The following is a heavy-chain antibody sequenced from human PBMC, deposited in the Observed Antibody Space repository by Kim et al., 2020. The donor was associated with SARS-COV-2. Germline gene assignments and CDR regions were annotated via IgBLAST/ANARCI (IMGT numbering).Heavy chain of an antibody. J-gene: IGHJ6*02. CDR2: IWYDGSIK. Sequence: GGSLRLSCAASGFTFSTYGMLWVRQAPGKGLEWVAVIWYDGSIKYYADSVKGRFTSSRDNSKNTLYLQMNSLRAEDTAVYYCARIGCTGGSCKPYYYYALDGWGQGTTGTVS. CDR3: ARIGCTGGSCKPYYYYALDG. D-gene: IGHD2-15*01. CDR1: GFTFSTYG. V-gene: IGHV3-33*01.